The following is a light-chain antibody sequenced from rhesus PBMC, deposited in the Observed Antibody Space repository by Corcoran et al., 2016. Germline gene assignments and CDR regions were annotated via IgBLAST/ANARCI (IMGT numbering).Light chain of an antibody. J-gene: IGLJ1*01. V-gene: IGLV2-38*01. CDR3: CSYSFDNTYM. CDR2: EVN. Sequence: QSALTQPPSVSKSLGQSVTVSCTGTNSDIGSYYGVSWYQQYEGTAPRLLIYEVNKRHSGVSDRFSGAKSGNTASLTISGLKDEDEAAYYCCSYSFDNTYMFGSGTRLTVL. CDR1: NSDIGSYYG.